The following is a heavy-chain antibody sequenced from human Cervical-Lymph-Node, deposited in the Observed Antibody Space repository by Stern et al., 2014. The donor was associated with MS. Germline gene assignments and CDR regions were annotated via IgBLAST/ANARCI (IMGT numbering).Heavy chain of an antibody. CDR1: GFTFSASA. V-gene: IGHV3-73*01. Sequence: VQLVQSGGGLVQPGGSLKLSCAASGFTFSASAVHWVRQASGKGLEWVGSIRSKANNYATAYAASVKGRFTFSRDDSKNTAYLQMSSLKTEDTAVYYCPRPRDSSAYPYSFDPCGQGILVTVSS. CDR2: IRSKANNYAT. CDR3: PRPRDSSAYPYSFDP. J-gene: IGHJ5*02. D-gene: IGHD3-22*01.